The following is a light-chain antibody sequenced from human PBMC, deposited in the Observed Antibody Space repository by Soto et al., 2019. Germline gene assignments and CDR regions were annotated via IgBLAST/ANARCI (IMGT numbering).Light chain of an antibody. CDR1: QSVSSN. J-gene: IGKJ1*01. CDR3: QQRSDWPPT. V-gene: IGKV3-11*01. Sequence: EIVMTQSPATLSLSPGERATLSCRASQSVSSNLAWFQQTPGQAPRLLIYDTSNRATGIPARFSGSGSGTDFTLTISSLETEDFAVYYCQQRSDWPPTFGQGTKVDIK. CDR2: DTS.